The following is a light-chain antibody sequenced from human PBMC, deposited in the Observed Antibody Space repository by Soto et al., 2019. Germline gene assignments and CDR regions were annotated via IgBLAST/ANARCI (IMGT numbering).Light chain of an antibody. V-gene: IGKV1-33*01. J-gene: IGKJ4*01. CDR2: DAS. Sequence: DIQMTQSPSSLSASVGDRVTITCQASQGISNYLNWYQQKPGKAPKLLINDASNLETGVPSRFSGSGSGTDFTLTISSLQPEDGATYYCQQYDSLPLTFGGGTKVEIK. CDR1: QGISNY. CDR3: QQYDSLPLT.